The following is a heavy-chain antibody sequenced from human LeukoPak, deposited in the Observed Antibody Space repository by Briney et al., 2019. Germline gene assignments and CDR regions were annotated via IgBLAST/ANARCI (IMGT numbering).Heavy chain of an antibody. CDR3: ARPPSHYYYGMDV. CDR1: GESFSGYY. Sequence: PSETLSLTCAVYGESFSGYYWNWIRQPPGKGLEWIGEINHSGSTNYNPSLKSRVTISVDTSKNQFSLKLSSVTAADTAVYYCARPPSHYYYGMDVWGQGTTVIVSS. CDR2: INHSGST. V-gene: IGHV4-34*01. J-gene: IGHJ6*02.